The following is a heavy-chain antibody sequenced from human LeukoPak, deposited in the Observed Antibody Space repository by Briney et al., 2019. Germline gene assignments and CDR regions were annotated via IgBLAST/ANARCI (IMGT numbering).Heavy chain of an antibody. CDR1: GGSFSGYY. D-gene: IGHD2-21*02. CDR3: AIGGGDSWDYFDY. J-gene: IGHJ4*02. CDR2: INHSGST. Sequence: PSETLSLTCAVYGGSFSGYYWSWIRQPPGKGLEWIGEINHSGSTNYNPSLKSRVTISVDTSKNQFSLKLSSVTAADTAVSYCAIGGGDSWDYFDYWGQGTLVTVSS. V-gene: IGHV4-34*01.